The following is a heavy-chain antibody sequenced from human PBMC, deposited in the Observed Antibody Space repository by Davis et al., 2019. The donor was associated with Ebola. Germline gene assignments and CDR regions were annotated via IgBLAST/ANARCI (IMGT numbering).Heavy chain of an antibody. V-gene: IGHV4-31*03. Sequence: LRLSCTVSGGSVSSGSYYWSWIRQHPGKGLEWIGYIYYSGSTYYNPSLKSRVTISVDTSKNQFSLKLSSVTAADTAVYYCARAHRFLEWYRPHHFDYWGQGTLVTVSS. CDR3: ARAHRFLEWYRPHHFDY. D-gene: IGHD3-3*01. J-gene: IGHJ4*02. CDR2: IYYSGST. CDR1: GGSVSSGSYY.